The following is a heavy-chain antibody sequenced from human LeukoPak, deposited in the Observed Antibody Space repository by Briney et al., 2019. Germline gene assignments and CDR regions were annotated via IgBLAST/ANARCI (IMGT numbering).Heavy chain of an antibody. CDR3: ATTLYYYDSSGGYYYYYGMDV. Sequence: SETLSLTSTVSGGSISSYYWSWIRQPPGKGLEWIGYIYYSGSTNYNPSLKSRVTISVDTSKNQFSLKLSSVTAADTAVYYCATTLYYYDSSGGYYYYYGMDVWGQGTTVTVSS. CDR1: GGSISSYY. CDR2: IYYSGST. J-gene: IGHJ6*02. D-gene: IGHD3-22*01. V-gene: IGHV4-59*01.